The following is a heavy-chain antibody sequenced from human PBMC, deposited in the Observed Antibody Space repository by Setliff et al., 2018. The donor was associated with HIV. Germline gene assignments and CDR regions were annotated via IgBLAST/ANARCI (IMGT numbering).Heavy chain of an antibody. CDR1: SGSIGSNYY. Sequence: PSETLSLTCSVSSGSIGSNYYWGWVRRPPGKGLEWIGYIYYSGSTYYNPSLKSRVTMSVDTSKNQFSLKLSSVTAADTAVYYCAREGARHYGSGRYHSWFDPWGQGTQVTVSS. V-gene: IGHV4-31*03. D-gene: IGHD3-10*01. CDR2: IYYSGST. CDR3: AREGARHYGSGRYHSWFDP. J-gene: IGHJ5*02.